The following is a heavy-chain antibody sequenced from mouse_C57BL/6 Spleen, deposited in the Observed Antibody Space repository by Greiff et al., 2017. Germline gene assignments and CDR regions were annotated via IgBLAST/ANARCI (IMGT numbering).Heavy chain of an antibody. CDR1: GYAFTNYL. CDR3: ARSELWLPFYSLDY. V-gene: IGHV1-54*01. J-gene: IGHJ4*01. D-gene: IGHD2-2*01. Sequence: VQLQESGAELVRPGTSVKVSCKASGYAFTNYLIEWVKQRPGQGLEWIGVINPGSGGTNYNEKFKGTATLTADKSSSTAYMQLSSLTSEDSAVYFCARSELWLPFYSLDYWGQGTSVTVSS. CDR2: INPGSGGT.